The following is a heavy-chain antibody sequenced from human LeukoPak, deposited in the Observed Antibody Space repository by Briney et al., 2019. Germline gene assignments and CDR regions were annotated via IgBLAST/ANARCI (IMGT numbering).Heavy chain of an antibody. CDR1: GGSISGYY. J-gene: IGHJ5*02. D-gene: IGHD3-3*01. Sequence: SETLSLTCTVSGGSISGYYWSWIRQPPGKGLEWIGYLYYSGSTNYNPSFKSPVTISADTSKNQFSLKLSSVTAADTAVYYCARDDVSGYYSSFDPWGQGTLVTVSS. CDR3: ARDDVSGYYSSFDP. CDR2: LYYSGST. V-gene: IGHV4-59*01.